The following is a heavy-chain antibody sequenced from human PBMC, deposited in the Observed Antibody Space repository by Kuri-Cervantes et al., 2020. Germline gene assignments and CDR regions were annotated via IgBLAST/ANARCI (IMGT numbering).Heavy chain of an antibody. CDR2: IYYSGST. Sequence: SETLSLTCTVSGGSISSGGYYWSWIRQHPGKGLEWIGYIYYSGSTYYNPSLKSRVTISVDTSKNQFSLKLSSVTAADTAVYYCARGGGRYNWNYGGGWFDPWGQGTLVTVSS. CDR1: GGSISSGGYY. CDR3: ARGGGRYNWNYGGGWFDP. V-gene: IGHV4-31*03. D-gene: IGHD1-7*01. J-gene: IGHJ5*02.